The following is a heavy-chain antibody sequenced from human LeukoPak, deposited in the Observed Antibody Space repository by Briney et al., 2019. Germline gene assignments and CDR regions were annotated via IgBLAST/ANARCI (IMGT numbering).Heavy chain of an antibody. D-gene: IGHD3-10*01. J-gene: IGHJ6*02. CDR3: ARAGLLWFGESRMDV. Sequence: PGGSLRLSCAASGFTVSSNYMSWVRQAPGKGLEWVANIKQDGSEKYYVDSVKSRFTISRDNAKNSLYLQMNSLRAEDTAVYYCARAGLLWFGESRMDVWGQGTTVTVSS. V-gene: IGHV3-7*01. CDR2: IKQDGSEK. CDR1: GFTVSSNY.